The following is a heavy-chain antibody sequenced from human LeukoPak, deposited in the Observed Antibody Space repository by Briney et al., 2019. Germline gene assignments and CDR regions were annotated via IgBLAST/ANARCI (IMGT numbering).Heavy chain of an antibody. J-gene: IGHJ6*03. V-gene: IGHV1-69*05. CDR3: ARDSGSYHIDYYNMDV. Sequence: ASVKVSCKASGGTFSSYAISWVRQAPGQGLEWMGGIIPIFGTANYAQKFQGRVTITTDEATSTAYMELSSLRSEDTAVYYCARDSGSYHIDYYNMDVWGKGTTVTVSS. CDR1: GGTFSSYA. D-gene: IGHD1-26*01. CDR2: IIPIFGTA.